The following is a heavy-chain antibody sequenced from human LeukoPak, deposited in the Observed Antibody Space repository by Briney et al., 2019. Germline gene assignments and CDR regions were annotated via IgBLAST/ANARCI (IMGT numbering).Heavy chain of an antibody. CDR3: AQPPTDVSSSWYYYFDY. D-gene: IGHD6-13*01. J-gene: IGHJ4*02. Sequence: GGSLRLSCAASGFAFSSYAMSWVRQAPGKGLEWVSAISGSGDSTYYADSVKGRFTISRDNSKNTLYLQMNSLRAEDTAVYYCAQPPTDVSSSWYYYFDYWGQGTLVTVSS. CDR2: ISGSGDST. CDR1: GFAFSSYA. V-gene: IGHV3-23*01.